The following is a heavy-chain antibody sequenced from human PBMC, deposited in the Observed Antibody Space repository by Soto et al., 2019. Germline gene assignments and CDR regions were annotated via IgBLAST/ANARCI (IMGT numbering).Heavy chain of an antibody. CDR1: GASLSDNY. J-gene: IGHJ4*02. CDR3: ARKERKPAAIWN. Sequence: SETLSLTCAVYGASLSDNYCNWLRQPPGKGLEWIGEINHSGNTNYNPSLRSRVTISIDTSKNQLSLNLRSVSAADTAAYYRARKERKPAAIWNWGQGTLVTVSS. CDR2: INHSGNT. D-gene: IGHD2-2*01. V-gene: IGHV4-34*01.